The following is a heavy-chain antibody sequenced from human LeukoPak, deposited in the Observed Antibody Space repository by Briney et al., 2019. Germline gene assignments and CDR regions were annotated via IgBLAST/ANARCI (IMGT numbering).Heavy chain of an antibody. J-gene: IGHJ6*02. Sequence: GESLKISCKGSGYSFTSYWIGWVRQMPGKDLEWMGIIYPGDSDTRYSPSFQGQVTISADKSISTAYLQWSSLKASDTAMYYCARDLLRETLDLNDYGFPYYYYYGMDVWGQGTTVTVSS. CDR3: ARDLLRETLDLNDYGFPYYYYYGMDV. CDR2: IYPGDSDT. V-gene: IGHV5-51*01. D-gene: IGHD3-16*01. CDR1: GYSFTSYW.